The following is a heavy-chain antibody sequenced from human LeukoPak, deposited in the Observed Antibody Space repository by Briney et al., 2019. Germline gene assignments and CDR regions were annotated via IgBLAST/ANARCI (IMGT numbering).Heavy chain of an antibody. D-gene: IGHD2-2*01. CDR3: ARERGESGCSSTSCYYYYYMDV. CDR1: GYTFTSYY. CDR2: INPSGGST. Sequence: GASVKVSCKASGYTFTSYYMHWVRQAPGQGLEWMGIINPSGGSTSYAQKFQGRVTMTRDTSTSTVYMELSSLRSEDTAVYYCARERGESGCSSTSCYYYYYMDVWGKGTTVTVSS. V-gene: IGHV1-46*01. J-gene: IGHJ6*03.